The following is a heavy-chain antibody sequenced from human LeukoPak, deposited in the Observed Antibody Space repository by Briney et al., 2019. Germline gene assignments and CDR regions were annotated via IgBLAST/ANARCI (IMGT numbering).Heavy chain of an antibody. D-gene: IGHD3-16*02. Sequence: GGSLRLSCAASGFTFSSYWMSWVRQAPGKGLEWVANIKQDGSEKYYVDSVKGRFTISRDNAKNSLYLQMNSLRAEDTAVYYCARDPGGITFGGVIVIHYFDYWGQGTLVTVSS. J-gene: IGHJ4*02. CDR1: GFTFSSYW. CDR3: ARDPGGITFGGVIVIHYFDY. CDR2: IKQDGSEK. V-gene: IGHV3-7*01.